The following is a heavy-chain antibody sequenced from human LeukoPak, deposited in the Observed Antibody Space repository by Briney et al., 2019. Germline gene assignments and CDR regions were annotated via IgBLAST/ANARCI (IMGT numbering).Heavy chain of an antibody. V-gene: IGHV1-69*13. CDR3: ARERSQIDYYDSSGYYPTYYFDY. CDR1: GYTFTSNY. CDR2: IIPIFGTA. Sequence: SVKVSCKASGYTFTSNYMHWVRQAPGQGLEWMGGIIPIFGTANYAQKFQGRVTITADESTSTAYMELSSLRSEDTAVYYCARERSQIDYYDSSGYYPTYYFDYWGQGTLVTVSS. D-gene: IGHD3-22*01. J-gene: IGHJ4*02.